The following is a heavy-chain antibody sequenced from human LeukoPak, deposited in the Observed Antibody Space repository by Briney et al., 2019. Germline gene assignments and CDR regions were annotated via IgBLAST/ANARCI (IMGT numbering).Heavy chain of an antibody. CDR2: INHSGST. CDR1: GGSFSGYY. V-gene: IGHV4-34*01. D-gene: IGHD2-2*01. J-gene: IGHJ6*04. CDR3: ARGQSAPVVPAATPRAYGMDV. Sequence: SETLFLTCAVYGGSFSGYYWSWIRQPPGKGLEWIGEINHSGSTNYNPSLKSRVTISVDTSKNQFSLKLSSVTAADTAVYYCARGQSAPVVPAATPRAYGMDVWGKGTTVTVSS.